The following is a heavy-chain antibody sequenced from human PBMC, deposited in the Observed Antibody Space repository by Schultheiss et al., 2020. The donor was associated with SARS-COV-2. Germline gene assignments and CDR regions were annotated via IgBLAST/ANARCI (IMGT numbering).Heavy chain of an antibody. D-gene: IGHD3-22*01. Sequence: SVKVSCKASGGTFSSYAISWVRQAPGQGLEWMGRIIPILGIANYAQKFQGRVTITADKSTSTAYMELSSLRSEDTAVYYCARGDDSSGYYFDYWGQGTLVTVSS. CDR2: IIPILGIA. CDR3: ARGDDSSGYYFDY. J-gene: IGHJ4*02. V-gene: IGHV1-69*04. CDR1: GGTFSSYA.